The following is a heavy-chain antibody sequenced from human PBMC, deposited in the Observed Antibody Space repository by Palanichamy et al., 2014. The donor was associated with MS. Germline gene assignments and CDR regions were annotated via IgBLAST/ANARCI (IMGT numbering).Heavy chain of an antibody. V-gene: IGHV1-18*01. CDR1: GYTFSAHG. J-gene: IGHJ4*02. D-gene: IGHD3-10*01. CDR3: ARHVGAYGHFDH. Sequence: QVQLVQSGGEVKKPGASVKVSRKASGYTFSAHGLSWVRQAPGQGLEWMGWIRAYTGKTDYAEKIQGRVSMTTDRATSTAYMELTSLRLDDTAVYYCARHVGAYGHFDHWGQGTQLIVSS. CDR2: IRAYTGKT.